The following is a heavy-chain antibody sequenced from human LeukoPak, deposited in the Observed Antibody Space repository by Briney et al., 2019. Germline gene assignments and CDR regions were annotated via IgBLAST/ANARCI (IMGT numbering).Heavy chain of an antibody. J-gene: IGHJ5*01. Sequence: GGSLRLSCAASGFTFSGYAMSWVRQAPGKGLEWVSAINGGGGGTYYTDSVKGRFTISRDNSKNTLNLQMTSLRVDDTAVFYCARQIPGSGQGFDSWGQGTLVTVSS. CDR1: GFTFSGYA. V-gene: IGHV3-23*01. CDR3: ARQIPGSGQGFDS. CDR2: INGGGGGT. D-gene: IGHD3-10*01.